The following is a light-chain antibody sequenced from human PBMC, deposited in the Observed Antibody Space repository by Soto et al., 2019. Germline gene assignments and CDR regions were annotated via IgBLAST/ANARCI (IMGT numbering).Light chain of an antibody. CDR1: RGIFNY. V-gene: IGKV1-27*01. J-gene: IGKJ1*01. Sequence: DFQMTQSPSSLSASVGDRVTITCRASRGIFNYLAWYQQKPGKVPQVVIYAASTLQSGVPSRFSGSGSGTDFTLTISSLQPEDVATYYCQQYNSYSPWTFGQGTKVEIK. CDR2: AAS. CDR3: QQYNSYSPWT.